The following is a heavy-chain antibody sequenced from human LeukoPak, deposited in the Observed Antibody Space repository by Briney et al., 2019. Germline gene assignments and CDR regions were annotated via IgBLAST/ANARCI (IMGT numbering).Heavy chain of an antibody. J-gene: IGHJ4*02. CDR2: IRYDGNNK. V-gene: IGHV3-33*01. CDR3: ARAYYSDITDYPYIGY. CDR1: GFTFSTYG. D-gene: IGHD3-22*01. Sequence: GRSLRLSCAASGFTFSTYGMHWVRQAPGKGLEWGAVIRYDGNNKFYVDSVRGRFTISRDNSKNTLYLQMNSLRAEDTAVYYCARAYYSDITDYPYIGYWGQGVLVTVSS.